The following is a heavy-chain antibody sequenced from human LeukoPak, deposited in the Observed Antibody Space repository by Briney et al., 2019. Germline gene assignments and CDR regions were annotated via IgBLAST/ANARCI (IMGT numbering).Heavy chain of an antibody. CDR3: ARESHDYDSSGSRHYYGMDV. J-gene: IGHJ6*02. CDR1: AFTVSSNY. CDR2: IYSGGST. V-gene: IGHV3-53*01. Sequence: GGSLRLSCAASAFTVSSNYMSWVRQAPGKGLEWVSVIYSGGSTYYADSVKGRFTISRDNSKNTLYLQMNSLRAEDTAVYYCARESHDYDSSGSRHYYGMDVWGQGTTVTVSS. D-gene: IGHD3-22*01.